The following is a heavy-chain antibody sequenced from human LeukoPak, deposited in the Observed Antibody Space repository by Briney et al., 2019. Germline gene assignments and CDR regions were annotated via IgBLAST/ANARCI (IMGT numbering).Heavy chain of an antibody. D-gene: IGHD6-6*01. V-gene: IGHV4-59*11. CDR2: IYKNGNT. CDR1: GDSISSHY. CDR3: ARGDRIAARPVAFDI. J-gene: IGHJ3*02. Sequence: PSETLSLTCTVSGDSISSHYWSWIRQSPGKGLEWIGDIYKNGNTNSDPSLKSRVTISIDTSKNQFSLRLSSVTAADTAIYYCARGDRIAARPVAFDIWGQGTMVTVSS.